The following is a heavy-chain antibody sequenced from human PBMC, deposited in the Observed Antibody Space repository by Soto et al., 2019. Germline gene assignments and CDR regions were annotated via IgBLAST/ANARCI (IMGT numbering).Heavy chain of an antibody. CDR2: IYTSGST. D-gene: IGHD5-12*01. J-gene: IGHJ5*02. V-gene: IGHV4-4*07. CDR1: GGSISSYY. Sequence: QVQLQESGPGLVKPSETLSLTCTVSGGSISSYYWSWIRQPAGKGLEWIGRIYTSGSTNYNPSLKSRVTMSVDTYKNQFALKLSSGTAADTAVYYCARCGYSGYDWLQGGWFDHWGQGTLVTVSS. CDR3: ARCGYSGYDWLQGGWFDH.